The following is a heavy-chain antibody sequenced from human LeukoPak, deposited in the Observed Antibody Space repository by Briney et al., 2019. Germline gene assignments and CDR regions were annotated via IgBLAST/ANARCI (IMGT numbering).Heavy chain of an antibody. D-gene: IGHD2-8*01. CDR2: IYHSGGT. CDR3: ATNGYYCMDV. V-gene: IGHV4-4*02. CDR1: GGSISSSTNW. Sequence: PSGTLSLTCAVSGGSISSSTNWWSWVRQPPGKGLEWIGEIYHSGGTNYNPSLKSRITISVDKSQNQISLKVNSLTAADTAVYYCATNGYYCMDVWGKGTTVTVSS. J-gene: IGHJ6*03.